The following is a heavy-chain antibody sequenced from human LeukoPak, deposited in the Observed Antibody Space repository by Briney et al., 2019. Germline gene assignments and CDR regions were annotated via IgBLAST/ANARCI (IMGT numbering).Heavy chain of an antibody. J-gene: IGHJ4*02. CDR1: GYTFAAYY. CDR3: ARATEFDY. V-gene: IGHV1-2*02. CDR2: ITPNSGGT. Sequence: GDSVKVSCKTSGYTFAAYYIHWVRQAPGQGREWMGWITPNSGGTNYAQKFQGRVTMTRDTSISTAYMELSILRSDDTAVYYCARATEFDYWGQGTLFTVSS.